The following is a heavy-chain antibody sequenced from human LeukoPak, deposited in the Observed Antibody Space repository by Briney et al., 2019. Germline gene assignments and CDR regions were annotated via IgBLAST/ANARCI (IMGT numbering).Heavy chain of an antibody. CDR3: AREYCTNGVCYESYFDY. D-gene: IGHD2-8*01. J-gene: IGHJ4*02. V-gene: IGHV1-18*01. CDR1: GYTFTSYG. CDR2: ISAYNGNT. Sequence: ASVKVSCKASGYTFTSYGISWVRQAPGQGLEWMGWISAYNGNTNYAQKLQGRVTMTTDTSTSTAYMELRSLRSDDTAVYYCAREYCTNGVCYESYFDYWGRGTLVTVSS.